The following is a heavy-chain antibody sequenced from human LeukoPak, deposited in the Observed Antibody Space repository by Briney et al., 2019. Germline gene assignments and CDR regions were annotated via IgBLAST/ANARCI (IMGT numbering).Heavy chain of an antibody. CDR3: ADSIAARGYNWFDP. J-gene: IGHJ5*02. CDR1: GGTFSSFA. CDR2: IIPIFGTA. D-gene: IGHD6-6*01. Sequence: GASVKVSCRASGGTFSSFAISWVRQAPGQGLEWMGGIIPIFGTANYAQKFQGRFTITADESTSTAYMELSSLRSEDTAVYYCADSIAARGYNWFDPWGQGTLVTVSS. V-gene: IGHV1-69*13.